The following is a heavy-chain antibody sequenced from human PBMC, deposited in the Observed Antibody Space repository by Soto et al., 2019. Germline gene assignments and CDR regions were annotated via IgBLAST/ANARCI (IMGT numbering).Heavy chain of an antibody. V-gene: IGHV4-31*03. Sequence: PSETLSLTCTVSGGSVNNNAYSWTWIRQHPGKGLEWIGYIYYSGSTYYNPSLKSRVTISVDTSKNQFSLKLSSVTAADTAVYYCASRVDTAMVTPPYYYYGMDVWGQGTTVTVSS. J-gene: IGHJ6*02. CDR2: IYYSGST. D-gene: IGHD5-18*01. CDR3: ASRVDTAMVTPPYYYYGMDV. CDR1: GGSVNNNAYS.